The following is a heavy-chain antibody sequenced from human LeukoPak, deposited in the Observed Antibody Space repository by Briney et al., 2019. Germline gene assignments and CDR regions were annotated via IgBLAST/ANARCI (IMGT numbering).Heavy chain of an antibody. D-gene: IGHD1-20*01. J-gene: IGHJ4*02. CDR2: ISGSGGST. V-gene: IGHV3-23*01. CDR3: AKSPFLTDPYYFDF. Sequence: GGSLRLSCAASGFTFSSYAMSWVRQAPGKGLEWVSVISGSGGSTYYADFVKGRFTISRDNSKNTLYLQMNSLRAEDTAVFYCAKSPFLTDPYYFDFWGQGTLVTVSS. CDR1: GFTFSSYA.